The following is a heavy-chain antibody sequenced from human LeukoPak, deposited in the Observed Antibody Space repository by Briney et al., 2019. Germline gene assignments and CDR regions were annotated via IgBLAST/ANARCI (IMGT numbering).Heavy chain of an antibody. CDR2: IRQDGSER. J-gene: IGHJ3*02. V-gene: IGHV3-7*01. CDR1: GFTFSRYW. CDR3: ATDHGDSTRLGAFDI. Sequence: QPGGSLRLSCAASGFTFSRYWMSWVRQAPAKGPEWVANIRQDGSERYYVDSVKGRFTISRDNAKNSLYLQINSLRAEDTAVYYCATDHGDSTRLGAFDIWGQGTMVTVSS. D-gene: IGHD7-27*01.